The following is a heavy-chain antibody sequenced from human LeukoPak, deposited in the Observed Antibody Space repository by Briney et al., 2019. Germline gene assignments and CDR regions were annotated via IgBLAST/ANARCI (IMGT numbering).Heavy chain of an antibody. CDR3: ARDGRGRYGDFDY. CDR1: GGSISSGSYY. J-gene: IGHJ4*02. V-gene: IGHV4-39*07. CDR2: IYYSGST. D-gene: IGHD4-17*01. Sequence: PSQTLSLTCTVSGGSISSGSYYWSWIRQPPGKGLEWIGSIYYSGSTYYNPSLKSRVTISVDTSKNQFSLKLSSVTAADTAVYYCARDGRGRYGDFDYWGQGTLVTVSS.